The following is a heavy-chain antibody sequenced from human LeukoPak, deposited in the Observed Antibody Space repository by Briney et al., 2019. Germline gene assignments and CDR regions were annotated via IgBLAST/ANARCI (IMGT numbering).Heavy chain of an antibody. CDR1: GFTFSSYS. Sequence: GGSLRFSCAASGFTFSSYSMNWDRQAPGKGLEWVSSISSSSSYIYYADSVKGRFTISRDNAKNSLYLQMNSLRAEDTAVYYCAGNYYGSGRPFDYWGQGTLVTVSS. D-gene: IGHD3-10*01. CDR3: AGNYYGSGRPFDY. V-gene: IGHV3-21*04. J-gene: IGHJ4*02. CDR2: ISSSSSYI.